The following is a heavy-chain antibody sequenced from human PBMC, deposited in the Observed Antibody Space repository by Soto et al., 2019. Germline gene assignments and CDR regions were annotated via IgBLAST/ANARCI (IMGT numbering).Heavy chain of an antibody. V-gene: IGHV3-30-3*01. CDR3: ARVPKRYGSGRYYKGWFDP. J-gene: IGHJ5*02. CDR2: ISYDGNNK. CDR1: GFTFSRYA. Sequence: GGSLRLSCAASGFTFSRYAMHWVRQAPGKGLEGVAVISYDGNNKYYADSVKGRFTISRDNSKNTLYLQMNSLRAEDTAVYYCARVPKRYGSGRYYKGWFDPWGQGTLVTVS. D-gene: IGHD3-10*01.